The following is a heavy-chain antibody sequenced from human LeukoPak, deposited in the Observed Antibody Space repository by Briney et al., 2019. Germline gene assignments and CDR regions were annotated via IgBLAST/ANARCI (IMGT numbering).Heavy chain of an antibody. V-gene: IGHV4-4*07. CDR3: ASLYGGNLFDYYYMDV. J-gene: IGHJ6*03. CDR2: IYTSGST. CDR1: GGSISSYY. Sequence: SETLSLTCTVSGGSISSYYWSWIRQPAGKGLEWIGRIYTSGSTNYNPSLKSRVTMSVDTSKNQFSLKLSPVTAADTAVYYCASLYGGNLFDYYYMDVWGKGTTVTVSS. D-gene: IGHD4-23*01.